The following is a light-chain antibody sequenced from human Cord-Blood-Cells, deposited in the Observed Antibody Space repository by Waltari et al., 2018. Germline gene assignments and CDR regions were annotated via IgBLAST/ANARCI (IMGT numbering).Light chain of an antibody. CDR3: CSYAGSSTYV. V-gene: IGLV2-23*01. Sequence: QSALTQPASVSGSPGQSITISCTGTSSDVGSYNLVSWYQQHPGKAPKLMIYEGSKRPSGFSKRFSGSNSGNTASLTISGLQAEDEADYYCCSYAGSSTYVFGTGTKVTVL. J-gene: IGLJ1*01. CDR2: EGS. CDR1: SSDVGSYNL.